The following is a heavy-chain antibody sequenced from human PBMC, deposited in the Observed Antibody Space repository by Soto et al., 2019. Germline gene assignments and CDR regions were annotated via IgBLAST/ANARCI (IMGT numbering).Heavy chain of an antibody. Sequence: QVQLQESGPGLVKPSETLSLTCTVSGGSISSYYWSWIRQPPGKGLEWIGYIYYSGSTNYNPSLKSRVTISVDTSKNQFSLKLSSVTAADTPVYYCARDGQALDYWGQGTLVTVSS. CDR1: GGSISSYY. CDR3: ARDGQALDY. CDR2: IYYSGST. V-gene: IGHV4-59*01. J-gene: IGHJ4*02.